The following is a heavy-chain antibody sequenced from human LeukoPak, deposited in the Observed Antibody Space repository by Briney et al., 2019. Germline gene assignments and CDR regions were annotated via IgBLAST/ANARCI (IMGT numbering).Heavy chain of an antibody. J-gene: IGHJ4*02. CDR3: ASTPFYDYVWGSYRYRGLFDN. CDR2: ICGSGGCT. D-gene: IGHD3-16*02. CDR1: GFTFSTYA. V-gene: IGHV3-23*01. Sequence: GGSLRLSCAASGFTFSTYAMSWVRQAPGRGLEWVSGICGSGGCTYYADSVKGRFTISRDNSKNTLYLQKNSLRAEDTAVYYCASTPFYDYVWGSYRYRGLFDNWGQGTPVSVSS.